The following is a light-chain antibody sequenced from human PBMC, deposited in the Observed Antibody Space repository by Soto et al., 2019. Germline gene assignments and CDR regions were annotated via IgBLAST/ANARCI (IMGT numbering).Light chain of an antibody. CDR1: QSVLYSSNNKNY. V-gene: IGKV4-1*01. Sequence: DIVMTQSPDSLAVSLGERATINCKSSQSVLYSSNNKNYLAWYQQKPGQPPKLLIYWASTRESGVTDRFSGSGSGTDFTLTISSLQAEDVAIYYCKQYYRTPWTLGQGTKVDIK. J-gene: IGKJ1*01. CDR2: WAS. CDR3: KQYYRTPWT.